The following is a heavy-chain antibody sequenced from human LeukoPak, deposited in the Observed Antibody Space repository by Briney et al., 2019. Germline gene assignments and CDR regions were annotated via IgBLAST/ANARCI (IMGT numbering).Heavy chain of an antibody. Sequence: SETLSLTCTVSGGSISRYYWSWIRQPAGKGLEWIGRIYTSGSTNYNPSLKRRVTISVDKSKNHFSLKLSSVTAADTAVYYCARGRGNDYGDYGVFDYWGQGTLVTVSS. V-gene: IGHV4-4*07. J-gene: IGHJ4*02. CDR3: ARGRGNDYGDYGVFDY. D-gene: IGHD4-17*01. CDR1: GGSISRYY. CDR2: IYTSGST.